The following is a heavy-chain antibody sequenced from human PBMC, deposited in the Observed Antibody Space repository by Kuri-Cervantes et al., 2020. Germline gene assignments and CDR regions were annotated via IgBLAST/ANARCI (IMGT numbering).Heavy chain of an antibody. V-gene: IGHV4-28*01. CDR1: GYSISSSNW. J-gene: IGHJ3*02. Sequence: LRLSCAVSGYSISSSNWWGWIRQPPGKGLEWIGYIYYSGSTYYNPSLKSRVTMSVDTSKNQFSLKLSSVTAADTAVYYCARYCSTSSCYVGQNDAFDIWGQGTMVTVSS. CDR2: IYYSGST. CDR3: ARYCSTSSCYVGQNDAFDI. D-gene: IGHD2-2*01.